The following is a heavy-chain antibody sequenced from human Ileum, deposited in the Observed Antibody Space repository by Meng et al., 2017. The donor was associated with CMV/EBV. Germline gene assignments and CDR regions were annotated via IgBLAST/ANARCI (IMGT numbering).Heavy chain of an antibody. Sequence: QLQESGPGLVKPSETLSLTCRVSCGSISDYHWTWIRKSAGKGLQWLGRLRTSGTIDHNPSFKSRVTLSIDTSKNQFSLKLTSVTAADTAVYYCGRAGARGVPVDIWGQGTLVTVSS. CDR1: CGSISDYH. D-gene: IGHD3-10*01. V-gene: IGHV4-4*07. CDR2: LRTSGTI. J-gene: IGHJ4*02. CDR3: GRAGARGVPVDI.